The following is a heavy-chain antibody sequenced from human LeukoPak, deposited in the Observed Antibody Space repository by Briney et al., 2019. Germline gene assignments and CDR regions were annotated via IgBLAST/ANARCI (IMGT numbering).Heavy chain of an antibody. D-gene: IGHD4-23*01. Sequence: SETLSLTCAAYGGSFSGYYWSWIRQPPGKGLEWIGEINHSGSTNYNPSLKSRVTISVDTSKNQFSLKLSSVTAADTAVYYCAVKDYGGNSGSFSDWGQGTLVTVSS. CDR1: GGSFSGYY. CDR3: AVKDYGGNSGSFSD. V-gene: IGHV4-34*01. CDR2: INHSGST. J-gene: IGHJ4*02.